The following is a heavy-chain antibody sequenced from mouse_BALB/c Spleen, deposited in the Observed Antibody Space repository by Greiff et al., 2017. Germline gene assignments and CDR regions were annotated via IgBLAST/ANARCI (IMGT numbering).Heavy chain of an antibody. CDR3: ARSYGSSYVEFAY. D-gene: IGHD1-1*01. V-gene: IGHV14-1*02. Sequence: EVQRVESGAELVRPGALVKLSCKASGFNIKDYYMHWVKQRPEQGLEWIGWIDPENGNTIYDPKFQGKASITADTSSNTAYLQLSSLTSEDTAVYYCARSYGSSYVEFAYWGQGTLVTVSA. CDR2: IDPENGNT. J-gene: IGHJ3*01. CDR1: GFNIKDYY.